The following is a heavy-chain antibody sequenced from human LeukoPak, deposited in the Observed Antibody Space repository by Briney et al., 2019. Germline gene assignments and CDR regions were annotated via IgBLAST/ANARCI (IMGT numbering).Heavy chain of an antibody. D-gene: IGHD2-2*01. CDR3: ASAVVVVPAADHAFDI. CDR2: IYPTDSDT. CDR1: GYSFTSYW. V-gene: IGHV5-51*01. J-gene: IGHJ3*02. Sequence: GESLKISCKGSGYSFTSYWIGWVRQMPGKGLECLGIIYPTDSDTRYSPSFQGQVTISADKSISTAYLQWSSLKASDTAMYYCASAVVVVPAADHAFDIWGQGTMVTVSS.